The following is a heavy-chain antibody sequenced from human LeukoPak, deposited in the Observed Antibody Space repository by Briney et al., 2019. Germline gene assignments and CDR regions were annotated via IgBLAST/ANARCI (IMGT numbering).Heavy chain of an antibody. Sequence: GGSLRLSCAASGFTFSSYGMHWVRQAPGKGLEWVAVIWYDGSNKYYADSVKGRFTISRDNSKNTLYLQMNSLRAEDTAVYYCAKGSMVRGVRGGMDVWGQGTTVTVSS. CDR2: IWYDGSNK. J-gene: IGHJ6*02. V-gene: IGHV3-33*06. CDR1: GFTFSSYG. CDR3: AKGSMVRGVRGGMDV. D-gene: IGHD3-10*01.